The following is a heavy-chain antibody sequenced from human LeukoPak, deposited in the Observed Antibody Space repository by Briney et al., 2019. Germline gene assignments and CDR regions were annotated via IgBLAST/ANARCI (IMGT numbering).Heavy chain of an antibody. CDR3: ARAARRAVALGY. CDR2: INSDGDNI. V-gene: IGHV3-11*04. Sequence: GGSLRLSCVTSGFTFSDYFMNWIRQAPGKGLEWLSFINSDGDNIYYRDSVKGRFTISRDNAKNSLYLQMNSLRAEDTAVYYCARAARRAVALGYWGQGTLVTVSS. J-gene: IGHJ4*02. CDR1: GFTFSDYF. D-gene: IGHD6-19*01.